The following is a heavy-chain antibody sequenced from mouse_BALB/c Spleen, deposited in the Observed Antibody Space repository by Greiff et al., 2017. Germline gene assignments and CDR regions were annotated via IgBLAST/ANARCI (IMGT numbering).Heavy chain of an antibody. CDR2: ISSGGST. CDR3: ARGGDTTATYAMDY. CDR1: GFTFSSYA. D-gene: IGHD1-2*01. Sequence: EVKVVESGGGLVKPGGSLKLSCAASGFTFSSYAMSWVRQTPEKRLEWVASISSGGSTYYPDSVKGRFTISRDNARNILYLQMSSLRSEDTAMYYCARGGDTTATYAMDYWGQGTSVTVSS. J-gene: IGHJ4*01. V-gene: IGHV5-6-5*01.